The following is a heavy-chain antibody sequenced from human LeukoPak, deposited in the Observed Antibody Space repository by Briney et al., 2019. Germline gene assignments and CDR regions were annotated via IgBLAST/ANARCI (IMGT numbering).Heavy chain of an antibody. Sequence: ASVKVSCKASGYTFIDYYMHWVRQAPGQGLEWMGWINPNSGGTDYAQKFQGRVTMTRDTSISTAYMELSRLRSDDTAVYYCARALVGANYFNYGMDVWGQGTTVTVSS. J-gene: IGHJ6*02. CDR1: GYTFIDYY. V-gene: IGHV1-2*02. D-gene: IGHD1-26*01. CDR3: ARALVGANYFNYGMDV. CDR2: INPNSGGT.